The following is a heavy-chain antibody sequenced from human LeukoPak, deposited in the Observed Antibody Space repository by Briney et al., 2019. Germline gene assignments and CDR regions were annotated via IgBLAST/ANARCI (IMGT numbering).Heavy chain of an antibody. CDR3: ARDQTLLWFGESVNWFDP. V-gene: IGHV1-18*01. J-gene: IGHJ5*02. D-gene: IGHD3-10*01. Sequence: ASVKVSCKASGYTFTSYGISWVRQAPGQGLEWMGWISGYNGNTNYAQNLQGRVTMTTDTSTSTAYMELRSLRSDDTAVYYCARDQTLLWFGESVNWFDPWGQGTLVTVSS. CDR2: ISGYNGNT. CDR1: GYTFTSYG.